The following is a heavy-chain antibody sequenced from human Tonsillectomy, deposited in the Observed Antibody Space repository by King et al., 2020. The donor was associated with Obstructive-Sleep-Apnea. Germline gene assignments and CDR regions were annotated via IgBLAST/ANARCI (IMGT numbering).Heavy chain of an antibody. V-gene: IGHV1-8*01. CDR1: AYTFTSYD. CDR2: MNPHSGNT. Sequence: QLVQSGAEVKKPGASVKVSCKASAYTFTSYDINWVRQAPGQGLEWMGWMNPHSGNTGYAQKFQGRLTMTRDTSISTAYMELSSLTSEDAARYFCARGVYLDYWGQGTRVTVSS. CDR3: ARGVYLDY. J-gene: IGHJ4*02.